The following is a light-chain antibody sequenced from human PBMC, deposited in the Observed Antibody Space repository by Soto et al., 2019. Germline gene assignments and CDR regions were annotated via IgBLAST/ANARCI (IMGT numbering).Light chain of an antibody. J-gene: IGKJ1*01. CDR1: QCISSY. V-gene: IGKV1-9*01. Sequence: DIQLTQSPSFLSASVGDRVTITCRASQCISSYLSLYHKKPGKSPNLLMYAASTLQSGVTSRFSGSGSGTEVTLTFSSLQPADFETYYCPQLKSYPKTFRQGTKVDIK. CDR3: PQLKSYPKT. CDR2: AAS.